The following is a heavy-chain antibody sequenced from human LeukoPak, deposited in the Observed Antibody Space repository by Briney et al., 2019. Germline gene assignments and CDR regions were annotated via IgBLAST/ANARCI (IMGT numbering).Heavy chain of an antibody. CDR2: VHYSGST. J-gene: IGHJ4*02. Sequence: PSQTLSLTCTVSGGSIRSYYWNWIRQPPGKGLEWIGYVHYSGSTKYNPSLKSRVTISVDTSKNQFSLKLSSVIAADTAVYYCARWYSSGWAFDYWGQGTLVTVSS. CDR1: GGSIRSYY. CDR3: ARWYSSGWAFDY. V-gene: IGHV4-59*08. D-gene: IGHD6-19*01.